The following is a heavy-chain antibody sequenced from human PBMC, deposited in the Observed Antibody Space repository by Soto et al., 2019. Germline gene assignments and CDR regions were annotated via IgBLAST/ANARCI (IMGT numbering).Heavy chain of an antibody. V-gene: IGHV4-59*08. Sequence: QVQLQESGPGLAKPSETLSLTCTVSGGSISTYYWSWIRQPPGKGLEWIGYFYYSGSTNYNPSLKSRVTISLDPSKNPFSLKLSSVTAADTAVYSCASGGWRRIGYWGQGTLVTVSS. CDR3: ASGGWRRIGY. CDR1: GGSISTYY. D-gene: IGHD3-16*01. J-gene: IGHJ4*02. CDR2: FYYSGST.